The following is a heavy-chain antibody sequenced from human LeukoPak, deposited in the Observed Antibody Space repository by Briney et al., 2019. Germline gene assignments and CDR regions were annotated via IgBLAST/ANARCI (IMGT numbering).Heavy chain of an antibody. V-gene: IGHV3-23*01. CDR3: AKRETIPWSIAAPPGVLAFDY. CDR1: GFTFSSYA. CDR2: ISGSGGST. Sequence: GGSLRLSCAASGFTFSSYAMSWVRQAPGKGLEWVSAISGSGGSTYYADSVKGRFTISRDNSKNTLYLQMNSLRAEDTSVYYCAKRETIPWSIAAPPGVLAFDYWGQGTLVTVSS. J-gene: IGHJ4*02. D-gene: IGHD6-6*01.